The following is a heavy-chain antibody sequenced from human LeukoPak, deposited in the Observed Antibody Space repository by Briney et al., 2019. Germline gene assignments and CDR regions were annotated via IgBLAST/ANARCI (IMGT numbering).Heavy chain of an antibody. J-gene: IGHJ4*02. CDR2: IYDRGST. V-gene: IGHV4-61*01. CDR3: ARGNTPLDY. CDR1: GGSIRSSYYY. Sequence: SETLSLTCTVSGGSIRSSYYYWSWIRQPPGKGLEWIGYIYDRGSTNYNPSLKSRVTISVDTSKNQFSLKLSSVTAADTAVYYCARGNTPLDYWGQGTLVTVSS.